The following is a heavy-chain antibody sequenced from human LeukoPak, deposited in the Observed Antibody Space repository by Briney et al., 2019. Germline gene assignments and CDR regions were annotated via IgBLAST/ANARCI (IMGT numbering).Heavy chain of an antibody. V-gene: IGHV4-59*08. Sequence: KPSETLSLTCTVSGGSISSYYWSWIRQPPGKGLEWIGYIYYSGSTNYNPSLKSRVTMSVDTSKNQFSLKLSSVTAADTAVYYCARQKAGFLEGHTIDYWGQGTLVTVSS. CDR2: IYYSGST. CDR1: GGSISSYY. D-gene: IGHD3-3*01. J-gene: IGHJ4*02. CDR3: ARQKAGFLEGHTIDY.